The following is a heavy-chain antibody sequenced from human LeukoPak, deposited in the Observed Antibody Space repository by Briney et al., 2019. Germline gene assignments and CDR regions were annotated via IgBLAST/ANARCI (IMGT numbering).Heavy chain of an antibody. V-gene: IGHV4-39*01. Sequence: SETLSLTCTVSGASISSGRNYWGWIPQSPGKGLEWIVSIYYNVNSYYSPSHKSRVSISVATSKNHISLEVSSLTAADAALYFCARHLSGSAMMHYFDSWGQGTLVTVSS. D-gene: IGHD5-18*01. J-gene: IGHJ4*02. CDR2: IYYNVNS. CDR1: GASISSGRNY. CDR3: ARHLSGSAMMHYFDS.